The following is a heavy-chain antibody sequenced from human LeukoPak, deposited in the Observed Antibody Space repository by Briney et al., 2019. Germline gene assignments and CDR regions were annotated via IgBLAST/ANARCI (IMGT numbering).Heavy chain of an antibody. CDR2: TRKKTNSYTT. J-gene: IGHJ4*02. D-gene: IGHD1-26*01. CDR1: GFTFSDHY. CDR3: TRVVLVGSTYSYFDY. V-gene: IGHV3-72*01. Sequence: SGGSLRLSCAASGFTFSDHYMDWVRQAPGKGLEWVGRTRKKTNSYTTEYAASVKGRFTISRDDSKNSLYLQMNSLKTEDTAVYYCTRVVLVGSTYSYFDYWGQGIQVTVSS.